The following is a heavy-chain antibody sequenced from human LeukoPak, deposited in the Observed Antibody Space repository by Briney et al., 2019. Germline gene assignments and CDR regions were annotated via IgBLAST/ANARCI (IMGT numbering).Heavy chain of an antibody. J-gene: IGHJ4*02. CDR2: IWYDGSNK. CDR3: ASDNSSS. Sequence: GGSLRLSCAASGFTFSSYGMHWVRQGPGKGLEWVAVIWYDGSNKDYADSVKGRFIISRDNSKNTLYLQMNSLRVEDTAVYYCASDNSSSWGQGTLVTVSS. D-gene: IGHD6-13*01. CDR1: GFTFSSYG. V-gene: IGHV3-33*01.